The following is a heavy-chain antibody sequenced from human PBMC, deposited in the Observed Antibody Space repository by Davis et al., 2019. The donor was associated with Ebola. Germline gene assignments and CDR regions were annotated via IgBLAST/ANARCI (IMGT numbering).Heavy chain of an antibody. V-gene: IGHV1-69*13. Sequence: LVKVSCKASGGTFSSYAISWVRQAPGQGLEWMGGIIPIFGTANYAQKFQGRVTITADESTSTAYMELSSLRSEDTAVYYCASGDQPLLYRGYFDYWGQGTLVTVSS. D-gene: IGHD2-2*02. J-gene: IGHJ4*02. CDR2: IIPIFGTA. CDR3: ASGDQPLLYRGYFDY. CDR1: GGTFSSYA.